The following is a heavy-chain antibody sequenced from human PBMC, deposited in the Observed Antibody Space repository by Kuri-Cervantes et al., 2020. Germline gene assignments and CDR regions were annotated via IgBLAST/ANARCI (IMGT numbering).Heavy chain of an antibody. D-gene: IGHD3-10*01. Sequence: LRLSCTVSGGPINSGYHYWSWLRQPPGKGLEWIGYINYSGSTSYNPSLKNRVAILADMSKTQFSLKLNSVTAADTAVYYCARGGSGEGYWGQGTLVTVSS. V-gene: IGHV4-30-4*01. J-gene: IGHJ4*02. CDR2: INYSGST. CDR1: GGPINSGYHY. CDR3: ARGGSGEGY.